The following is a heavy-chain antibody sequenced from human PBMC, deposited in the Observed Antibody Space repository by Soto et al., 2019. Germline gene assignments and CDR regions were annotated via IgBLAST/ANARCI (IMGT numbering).Heavy chain of an antibody. D-gene: IGHD1-26*01. V-gene: IGHV4-59*01. CDR3: ARCFSGNYPSRPEEQYYFDS. CDR1: GDSIRSYY. CDR2: IYYSGYT. J-gene: IGHJ4*02. Sequence: NPSETLSLTRTVSGDSIRSYYWSWIRQPPGKGLEWIGYIYYSGYTSYNPSLKSRFTISVDTSKSQFSLKLNSVTAADTAVYYCARCFSGNYPSRPEEQYYFDSWGQGTLVTVSS.